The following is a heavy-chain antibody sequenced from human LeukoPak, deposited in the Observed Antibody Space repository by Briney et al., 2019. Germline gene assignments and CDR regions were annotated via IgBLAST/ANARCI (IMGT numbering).Heavy chain of an antibody. CDR3: ARHLLRGQNFDY. Sequence: GGSLRLSCGTSGFTFGDSWMSWFRQAPGQGLEWVASIKDDGSDEYYLDSVRGRFTISRDNAEDSLYLQLDDLRAEDTAVFYCARHLLRGQNFDYWGQGTLVTVSS. CDR2: IKDDGSDE. CDR1: GFTFGDSW. J-gene: IGHJ4*02. V-gene: IGHV3-7*01.